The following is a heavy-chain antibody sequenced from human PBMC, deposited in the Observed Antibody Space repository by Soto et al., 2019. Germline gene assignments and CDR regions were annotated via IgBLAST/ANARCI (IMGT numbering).Heavy chain of an antibody. CDR1: GGSMRSYS. J-gene: IGHJ5*02. CDR3: ARVERDLMVYAAGMYTWFDP. D-gene: IGHD2-8*01. CDR2: ISYTGSA. V-gene: IGHV4-59*01. Sequence: SEPLSLTCTVSGGSMRSYSWSWFRRPPGGRLELIGCISYTGSADCSPSLKSRISMSVDTSKNQFSLKLNSVTAADTAVYYCARVERDLMVYAAGMYTWFDPCGQEALLTISS.